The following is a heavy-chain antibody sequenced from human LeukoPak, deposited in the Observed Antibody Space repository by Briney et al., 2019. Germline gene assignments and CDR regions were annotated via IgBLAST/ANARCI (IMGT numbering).Heavy chain of an antibody. CDR1: GFSFSSYA. Sequence: GGSLRLSCATSGFSFSSYAMSWVRQAPGKGLEWVSYISTSSNTIYYVDSVKGRFTISRDNAKNSLYLQMNSLRAEDTAVYYCARVAFCGGDCYPDYYYYYMDVWGKGTTVTVSS. V-gene: IGHV3-48*01. CDR2: ISTSSNTI. CDR3: ARVAFCGGDCYPDYYYYYMDV. J-gene: IGHJ6*03. D-gene: IGHD2-21*02.